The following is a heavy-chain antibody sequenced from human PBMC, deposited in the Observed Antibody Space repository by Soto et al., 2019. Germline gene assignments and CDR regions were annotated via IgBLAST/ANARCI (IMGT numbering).Heavy chain of an antibody. CDR3: ARGGYCSMCTCYRLNAFDM. J-gene: IGHJ3*02. V-gene: IGHV3-48*03. Sequence: PGGSLRLSCAASGFTFNSHEMTWVRQAPGKGLEWVSYIVSSSGDSIYYADSVRGRFTISRDNAKNSLYLQMNSLRAEDTAGYYCARGGYCSMCTCYRLNAFDMWGQGTLVTVSS. CDR1: GFTFNSHE. CDR2: IVSSSGDSI. D-gene: IGHD2-2*03.